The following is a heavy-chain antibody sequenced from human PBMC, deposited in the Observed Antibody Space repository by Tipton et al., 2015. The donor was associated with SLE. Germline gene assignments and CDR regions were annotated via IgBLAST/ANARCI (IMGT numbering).Heavy chain of an antibody. D-gene: IGHD3-3*01. J-gene: IGHJ3*02. V-gene: IGHV4-59*01. Sequence: TLSLTCTVSGGSISSYYWSWIRQPPGKGLEWIGYIYYSGSTNYNPSLKSRVTISVDTSKNQFSLKLSSVTAADTAVYYCARANTIFGGFVAFDIWGQGTMVTVSS. CDR3: ARANTIFGGFVAFDI. CDR2: IYYSGST. CDR1: GGSISSYY.